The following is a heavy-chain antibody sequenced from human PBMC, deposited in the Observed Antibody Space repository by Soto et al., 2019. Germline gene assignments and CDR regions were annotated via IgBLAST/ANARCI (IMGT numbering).Heavy chain of an antibody. J-gene: IGHJ4*02. CDR3: ARDGPIQHHPDY. CDR2: IINNGFIK. Sequence: QPXGFLRLSCVHSGGILSDYCLHWVRQAPGMGLQWLAIIINNGFIKYYADHVEGRFTISSDNSKNTVYLHMSSLRADDTAVYYCARDGPIQHHPDYWGRGILVTAST. D-gene: IGHD2-21*01. V-gene: IGHV3-30*12. CDR1: GGILSDYC.